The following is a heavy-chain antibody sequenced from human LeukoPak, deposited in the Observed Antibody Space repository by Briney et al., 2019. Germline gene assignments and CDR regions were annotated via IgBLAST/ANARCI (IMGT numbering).Heavy chain of an antibody. D-gene: IGHD2-2*01. J-gene: IGHJ4*02. Sequence: ASVKVSCKASGYTFTSYDINWVRQATGQGLEWMGWMNPHSGNTGYAQKFQGRVTITRNTSISTAYMELSSLRSEDTAVYYCARGRPRGYCSSTSCFFDYWGQGTLVTVSS. CDR3: ARGRPRGYCSSTSCFFDY. CDR2: MNPHSGNT. CDR1: GYTFTSYD. V-gene: IGHV1-8*03.